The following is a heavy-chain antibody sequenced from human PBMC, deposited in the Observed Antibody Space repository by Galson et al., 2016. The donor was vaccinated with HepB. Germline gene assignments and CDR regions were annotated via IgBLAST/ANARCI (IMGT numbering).Heavy chain of an antibody. CDR3: VRSAFADWHSV. D-gene: IGHD1-7*01. CDR1: GFAFVDFH. Sequence: SLRLSCAASGFAFVDFHMSWIRQAPGKGPQWVAYISGSGSVIYYEDSVRGRFTISKDNAKNLLYLHLSSLRVEDTAVYYCVRSAFADWHSVWGQGTKVTVSS. J-gene: IGHJ4*02. CDR2: ISGSGSVI. V-gene: IGHV3-11*01.